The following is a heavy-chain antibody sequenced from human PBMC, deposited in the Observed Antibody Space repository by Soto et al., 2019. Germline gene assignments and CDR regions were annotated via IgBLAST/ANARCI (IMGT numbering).Heavy chain of an antibody. D-gene: IGHD2-15*01. J-gene: IGHJ4*02. CDR3: ARDYMAVVD. CDR1: GSSTSSGSYY. V-gene: IGHV4-31*03. Sequence: SETLSLTCTVSGSSTSSGSYYWSWIRQHPGKGLEWIGYIYHSGSTYYNPSLKSRATISLDTSKNQFSLKLSSVTAADTAVYYCARDYMAVVDWGQGTLVTVSS. CDR2: IYHSGST.